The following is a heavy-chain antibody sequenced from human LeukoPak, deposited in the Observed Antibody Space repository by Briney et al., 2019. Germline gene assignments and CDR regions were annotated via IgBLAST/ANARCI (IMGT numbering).Heavy chain of an antibody. J-gene: IGHJ4*02. CDR1: GYTFTDYY. CDR2: INPNSGDT. V-gene: IGHV1-2*02. Sequence: ASVKVSCKASGYTFTDYYLHWVRQAPGQGFGWMGWINPNSGDTNYAQKFQGRVTMTRDTSISTAHMEMSGLRSDDTAVYYCARANFLYCSSTTCLFDYWGQGTLVTVSS. CDR3: ARANFLYCSSTTCLFDY. D-gene: IGHD2-2*01.